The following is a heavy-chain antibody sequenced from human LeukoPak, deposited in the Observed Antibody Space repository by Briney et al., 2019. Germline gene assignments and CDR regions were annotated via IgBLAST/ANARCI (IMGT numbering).Heavy chain of an antibody. D-gene: IGHD2-2*02. CDR1: GFTFSSYA. Sequence: GGSLRLSCAASGFTFSSYAMHWVRQAPGKGLEWVAVISYDGSNKYYADSVKGRFTISRDNSKNTLYLQMNSLRAEDTAVYHCARDQLDIVVVPAAIPVGYWGQGTLVTVSS. CDR3: ARDQLDIVVVPAAIPVGY. V-gene: IGHV3-30*04. CDR2: ISYDGSNK. J-gene: IGHJ4*02.